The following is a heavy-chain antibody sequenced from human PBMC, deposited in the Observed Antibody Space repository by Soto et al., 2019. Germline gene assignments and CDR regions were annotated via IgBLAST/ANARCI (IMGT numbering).Heavy chain of an antibody. V-gene: IGHV5-51*01. CDR1: GYSVTSYW. Sequence: VAALKISCKGSGYSVTSYWIGSVRQMPGKGLEWMGIIYPGDSNTRYSPSLQGQVTISVDKSISTAYLQWSSLKATDTAMYYCARHAYDFWSGHPNPRYYYGMDVWGQGTTVTVSS. CDR2: IYPGDSNT. D-gene: IGHD3-3*01. J-gene: IGHJ6*02. CDR3: ARHAYDFWSGHPNPRYYYGMDV.